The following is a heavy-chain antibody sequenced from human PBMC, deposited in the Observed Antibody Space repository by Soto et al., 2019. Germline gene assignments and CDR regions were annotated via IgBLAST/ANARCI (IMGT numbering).Heavy chain of an antibody. D-gene: IGHD3-22*01. V-gene: IGHV1-69*13. CDR2: IIPIFGTA. CDR3: ASVYYYDSSGYLYFDY. CDR1: GGTFSSYA. J-gene: IGHJ4*02. Sequence: EASVKVSCKASGGTFSSYAISWVRQAPGQGLEWMGGIIPIFGTANYAQKFQGRVTITADESTSTAYMELSSLRSEDTAVYYCASVYYYDSSGYLYFDYWGQGTLVTVSS.